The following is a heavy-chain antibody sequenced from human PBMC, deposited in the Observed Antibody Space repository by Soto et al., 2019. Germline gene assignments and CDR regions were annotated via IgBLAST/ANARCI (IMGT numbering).Heavy chain of an antibody. D-gene: IGHD3-10*01. V-gene: IGHV1-69*01. CDR3: AVAAVREIMAQESSGMAV. CDR2: IMPTVDSA. J-gene: IGHJ6*02. Sequence: LVQSGAEVKTPGSSVKVSCKASGGTLSDYAISWVRQAXGQGLEWMGGIMPTVDSANYAQNFQGRLTISADESTSTANLELSSLRSDDTAVYYCAVAAVREIMAQESSGMAVWGQGTTVIVSS. CDR1: GGTLSDYA.